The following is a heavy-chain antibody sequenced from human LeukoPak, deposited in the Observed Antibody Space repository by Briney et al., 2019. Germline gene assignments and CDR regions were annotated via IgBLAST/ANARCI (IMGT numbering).Heavy chain of an antibody. CDR1: GFTVSSNY. J-gene: IGHJ4*02. D-gene: IGHD1-1*01. CDR3: ARDQDWNDRGGLDY. CDR2: ISTSSSYI. V-gene: IGHV3-21*01. Sequence: AGGSLRLSCAASGFTVSSNYMSWVRQAPGKGLEWVSFISTSSSYIYYADSLKGRFTISRDNAKKSLYLQMNSLRAEDTAVYYCARDQDWNDRGGLDYWGQGTLVTVSS.